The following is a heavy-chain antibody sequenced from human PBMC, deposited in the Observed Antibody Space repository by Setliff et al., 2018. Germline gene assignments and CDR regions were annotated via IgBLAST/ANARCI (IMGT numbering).Heavy chain of an antibody. J-gene: IGHJ6*03. CDR2: TIPMFGTT. D-gene: IGHD5-18*01. V-gene: IGHV1-69*05. CDR1: GGTFSSYG. CDR3: AREGVDTRSSTDYRYYMDV. Sequence: GASVKVSCKASGGTFSSYGISWVRQAPGQGLEWMGGTIPMFGTTNYARKFQGRVTMTRNTSISTAYMELSSLRSADTAVYYCAREGVDTRSSTDYRYYMDVWGKGTTVTVSS.